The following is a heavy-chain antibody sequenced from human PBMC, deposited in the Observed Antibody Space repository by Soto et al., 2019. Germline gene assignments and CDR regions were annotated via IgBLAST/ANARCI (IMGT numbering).Heavy chain of an antibody. J-gene: IGHJ4*02. Sequence: QVQLVQSGAEVKKPGASVKVSCKASGYTFTSYGISWVRQAPGQGLEWMGWFNAYNGNTHSAQKLQGRVTMTSDTSTSTAYLELRSLRSDDTAVYYSARTLPPIDYWGQGTLVTVSS. D-gene: IGHD1-26*01. CDR1: GYTFTSYG. CDR2: FNAYNGNT. CDR3: ARTLPPIDY. V-gene: IGHV1-18*01.